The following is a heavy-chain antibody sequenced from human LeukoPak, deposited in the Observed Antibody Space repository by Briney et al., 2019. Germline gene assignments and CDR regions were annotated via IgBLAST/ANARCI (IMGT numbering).Heavy chain of an antibody. Sequence: PGGCLRLSCAASGFTFCSYEMNWVRPAPGEGLEWGSYISSSGSVIYYADSVKGRFTISRDNAKNSLYLQMSSLRAEDTAVYYCARDNSYGRGYYFAYWGQGTLVTVSS. CDR1: GFTFCSYE. D-gene: IGHD5-18*01. CDR3: ARDNSYGRGYYFAY. V-gene: IGHV3-48*03. J-gene: IGHJ4*02. CDR2: ISSSGSVI.